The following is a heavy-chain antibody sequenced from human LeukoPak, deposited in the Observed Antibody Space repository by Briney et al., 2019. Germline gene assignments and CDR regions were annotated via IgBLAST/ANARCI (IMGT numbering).Heavy chain of an antibody. CDR3: ARGYIYGFES. D-gene: IGHD5-18*01. V-gene: IGHV3-74*01. Sequence: QSGGSLRLSCAASGFTISNYWMHWVRQAPGKGLVWVSRINSDGSSTTYADSVKGRFTLSRDNAKNTLYLQMNSLRAEDTAVYYCARGYIYGFESWGQGTLVTVSS. CDR1: GFTISNYW. CDR2: INSDGSST. J-gene: IGHJ4*02.